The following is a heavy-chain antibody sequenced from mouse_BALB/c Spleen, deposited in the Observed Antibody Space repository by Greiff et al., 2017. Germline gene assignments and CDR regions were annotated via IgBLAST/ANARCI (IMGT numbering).Heavy chain of an antibody. J-gene: IGHJ3*01. CDR3: AREGLLPFAY. CDR2: ISSGSSTI. D-gene: IGHD1-1*01. V-gene: IGHV5-17*02. Sequence: EVKLMESGGGLVQPGGSRKLSCAASGFTFSSFGMHWVRQAPEKGLEWVAYISSGSSTIYYADTVKGRFTISRDNPKNTLFLQMTSLRSEDTAMYYCAREGLLPFAYWGQGTLVTVSA. CDR1: GFTFSSFG.